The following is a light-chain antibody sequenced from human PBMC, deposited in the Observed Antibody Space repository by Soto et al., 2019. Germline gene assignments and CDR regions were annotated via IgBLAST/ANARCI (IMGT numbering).Light chain of an antibody. J-gene: IGKJ4*01. CDR2: GAS. CDR3: QHYNNWPLT. CDR1: QNINNK. Sequence: EIVVTQSPATLSLSPGQRATLSCRTSQNINNKLVWYQQKPGQAPRLLIYGASTIATGIPARFSGSGSGTEFTLTNSSLQSEDFAVYSCQHYNNWPLTFGGGTKVEIK. V-gene: IGKV3-15*01.